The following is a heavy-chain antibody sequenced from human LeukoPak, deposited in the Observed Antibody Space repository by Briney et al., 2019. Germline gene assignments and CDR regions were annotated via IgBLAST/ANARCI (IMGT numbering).Heavy chain of an antibody. Sequence: ASVNVSCKASGYTLTSYYIHWVRQPPAQGLEWMGVINPSGGSTSYAQKFQGRVTMTRDTSTSTVYMELRSLRSEDTAVYYCARDYYYDSSGYPGIWGQGTMVTVSS. CDR1: GYTLTSYY. V-gene: IGHV1-46*01. CDR2: INPSGGST. CDR3: ARDYYYDSSGYPGI. D-gene: IGHD3-22*01. J-gene: IGHJ3*02.